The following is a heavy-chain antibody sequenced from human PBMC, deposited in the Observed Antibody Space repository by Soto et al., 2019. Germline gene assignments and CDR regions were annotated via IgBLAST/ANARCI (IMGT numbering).Heavy chain of an antibody. J-gene: IGHJ5*02. V-gene: IGHV1-69*01. Sequence: QVQLVQSGAEVKTPGSSVKVSCKASGGTFSSYAISWVRQAPGQGLEWMGGIIPIFGTANYAQKFQGRVTITADESTSTAYMELSSLRSEDTAVYYCARVGRGYYGSGSPNWFDPWGQGTLVTVSS. CDR3: ARVGRGYYGSGSPNWFDP. CDR1: GGTFSSYA. CDR2: IIPIFGTA. D-gene: IGHD3-10*01.